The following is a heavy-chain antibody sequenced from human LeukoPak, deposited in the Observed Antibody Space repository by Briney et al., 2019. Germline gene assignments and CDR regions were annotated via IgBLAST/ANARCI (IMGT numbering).Heavy chain of an antibody. CDR2: IYPGDSDT. V-gene: IGHV5-51*01. Sequence: GESLKISCKGSGYSFTSYWIAWVRQMPGKSLEFMGIIYPGDSDTRYSPSSQGQVTISADKSISTAYLQWSSLKASDTAMYYCARLVVVTAPFNFWGQGTLVTVSS. J-gene: IGHJ4*02. CDR3: ARLVVVTAPFNF. D-gene: IGHD2-21*02. CDR1: GYSFTSYW.